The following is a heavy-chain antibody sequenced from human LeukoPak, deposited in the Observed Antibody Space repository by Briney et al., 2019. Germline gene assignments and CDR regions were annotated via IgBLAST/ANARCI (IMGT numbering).Heavy chain of an antibody. Sequence: SETLSLTCTVSGGSISSYYWGWIRQPPGKGLEWIGNVYYSGSAYYNPSLKSRVTISVDTSKNQFSLKLSSVTAADTAMYYCARLKQLWSNVADYWGQGTLVIVSS. CDR3: ARLKQLWSNVADY. J-gene: IGHJ4*02. V-gene: IGHV4-39*01. D-gene: IGHD5-18*01. CDR2: VYYSGSA. CDR1: GGSISSYY.